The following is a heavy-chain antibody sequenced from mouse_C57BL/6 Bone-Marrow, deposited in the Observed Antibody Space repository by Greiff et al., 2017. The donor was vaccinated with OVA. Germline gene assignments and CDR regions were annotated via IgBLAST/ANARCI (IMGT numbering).Heavy chain of an antibody. CDR1: GYTFTSYW. CDR3: ARDGYDVRAMDY. D-gene: IGHD2-2*01. J-gene: IGHJ4*01. Sequence: VQLQQPGAELVRPGTSVKLSCKASGYTFTSYWMHWVKQRPGQGLEWIGVIDPSDSYTNYNQKFKGKATLTVDTSSSTAYMQLSSLTSEDSAVYYCARDGYDVRAMDYWGQGTSVTVSS. CDR2: IDPSDSYT. V-gene: IGHV1-59*01.